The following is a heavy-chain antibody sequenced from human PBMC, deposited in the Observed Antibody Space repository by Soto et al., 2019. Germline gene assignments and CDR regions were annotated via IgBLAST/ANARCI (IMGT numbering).Heavy chain of an antibody. CDR2: ISAYNGNT. CDR1: GYTCTSYG. Sequence: QVQLVQSGAEVKKPGASVKVSCKASGYTCTSYGISWVRQAPGQGLEWMGWISAYNGNTNYAQKLQGRVTMTTDTSTSTAYMELRSLRSDDTAVYYCARDQGLSDFWSGYYPSFDYWGQGTLVTVSS. J-gene: IGHJ4*02. D-gene: IGHD3-3*01. V-gene: IGHV1-18*01. CDR3: ARDQGLSDFWSGYYPSFDY.